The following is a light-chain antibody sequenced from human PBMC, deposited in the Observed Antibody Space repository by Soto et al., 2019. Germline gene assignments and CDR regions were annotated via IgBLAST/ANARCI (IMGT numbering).Light chain of an antibody. CDR3: QQYGSSSYT. Sequence: EIVLTQSPGTLSLSPGERATLSCRASQSVSSSYLAWYPQNPGQAPRLLIYGASSRATCIPDRFSGSGFGTDFTLTISRMEHEDFEVYYCQQYGSSSYTFGQGTQLEIK. V-gene: IGKV3-20*01. J-gene: IGKJ2*01. CDR2: GAS. CDR1: QSVSSSY.